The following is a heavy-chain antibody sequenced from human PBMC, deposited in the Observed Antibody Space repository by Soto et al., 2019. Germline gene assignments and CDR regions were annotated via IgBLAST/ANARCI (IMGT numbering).Heavy chain of an antibody. CDR3: ARGPYCSSTSCNSGAPFYDYYGMDV. V-gene: IGHV4-4*02. J-gene: IGHJ6*02. CDR1: GGSINNNNW. Sequence: QVQLQESGPGLVKPSGTLSLTCAVSGGSINNNNWWSWVRQPPGKGLEWIGEMYHSGGTNYNPARRSRVTISVDKSKNPFSLKVRSVTAADTAVYYCARGPYCSSTSCNSGAPFYDYYGMDVWGQGTTVTVSS. D-gene: IGHD2-2*01. CDR2: MYHSGGT.